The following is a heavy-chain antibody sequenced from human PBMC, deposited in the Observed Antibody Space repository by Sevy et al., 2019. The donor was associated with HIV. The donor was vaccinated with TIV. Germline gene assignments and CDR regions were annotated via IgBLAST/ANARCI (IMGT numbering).Heavy chain of an antibody. CDR1: GFTFSSYS. J-gene: IGHJ4*02. CDR3: ARDRGDLRYCSSTSCYTDSSFDY. D-gene: IGHD2-2*02. V-gene: IGHV3-21*01. Sequence: GGSLRLSCAASGFTFSSYSMNWVRQAPGKGLEWVSSISSSSSYIYYADSMKGRFTISRDNAKNSLYLQMNSLRAEDTAVYYCARDRGDLRYCSSTSCYTDSSFDYWGQGTLVTVSS. CDR2: ISSSSSYI.